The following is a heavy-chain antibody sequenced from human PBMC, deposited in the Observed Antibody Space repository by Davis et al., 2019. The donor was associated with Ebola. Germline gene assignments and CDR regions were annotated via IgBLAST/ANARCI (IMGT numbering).Heavy chain of an antibody. Sequence: PGGSLRLSCAASGFTFRNYWLSWVRQAPGKGLEWVANIKQDGSERYYVDSVQGRFTISRDNAKNSLSLQMNSLRAEDTAVYYCAREGIFDFWSGYYDYWGQGTLVTVPS. J-gene: IGHJ4*02. D-gene: IGHD3-3*01. V-gene: IGHV3-7*01. CDR2: IKQDGSER. CDR3: AREGIFDFWSGYYDY. CDR1: GFTFRNYW.